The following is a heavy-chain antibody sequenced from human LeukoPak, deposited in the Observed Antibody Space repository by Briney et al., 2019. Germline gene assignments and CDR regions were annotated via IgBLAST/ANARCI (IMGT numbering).Heavy chain of an antibody. CDR2: ISYDGSNK. CDR3: AREMDHYYDSSGYYPDY. Sequence: PGRSLRLSCAASGFTFSSYAMHWVRQAPGKGLEWVAVISYDGSNKYYADSVKGRFTISRDNSKNTLYLQMNSLRAEDTAVYYCAREMDHYYDSSGYYPDYWGQGTLVTVSS. D-gene: IGHD3-22*01. CDR1: GFTFSSYA. V-gene: IGHV3-30-3*01. J-gene: IGHJ4*02.